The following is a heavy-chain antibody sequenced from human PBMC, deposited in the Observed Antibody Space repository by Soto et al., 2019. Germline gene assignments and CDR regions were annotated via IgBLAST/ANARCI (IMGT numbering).Heavy chain of an antibody. Sequence: QVQLVQSGAEVKKPGSSVKVSCKASGGTFSSYAISWVRQAPGQGLEWMGGIIPIFGTANYAQKFQGRVTITADKSTSTDYMELSSLRSEDTAVYYCARDWKTYSSSWYIDYYGMDVWGQGTTVTVSS. J-gene: IGHJ6*02. CDR2: IIPIFGTA. V-gene: IGHV1-69*06. D-gene: IGHD6-13*01. CDR3: ARDWKTYSSSWYIDYYGMDV. CDR1: GGTFSSYA.